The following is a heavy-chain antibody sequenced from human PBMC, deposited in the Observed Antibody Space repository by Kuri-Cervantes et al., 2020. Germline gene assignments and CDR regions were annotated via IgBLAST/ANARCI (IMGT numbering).Heavy chain of an antibody. D-gene: IGHD3-10*01. V-gene: IGHV3-33*08. J-gene: IGHJ4*02. CDR2: IWDDGTNR. CDR3: ARARPGVHLFTY. CDR1: GFTFKTYG. Sequence: GESLKISCAAFGFTFKTYGMHWVRQSPGKGLEWVAVIWDDGTNRQYAESVEGRFSISRDNHKNKLYLQMNSLRAEDTAVYYCARARPGVHLFTYWGQGTLVTVSS.